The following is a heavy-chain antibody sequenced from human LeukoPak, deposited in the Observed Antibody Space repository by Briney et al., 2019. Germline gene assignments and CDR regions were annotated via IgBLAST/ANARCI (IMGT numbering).Heavy chain of an antibody. CDR3: ARGTVSGADYYYMDV. CDR2: ISGSSGNT. CDR1: GYTFTSYG. J-gene: IGHJ6*03. V-gene: IGHV1-18*01. Sequence: ASVKVSCKASGYTFTSYGINWARQAPGQGLAWMGWISGSSGNTKYAQKLQGRVTMTTDTSTRTAYMELRSLTSDDTPVYYCARGTVSGADYYYMDVWGKGTTVTVS. D-gene: IGHD4-11*01.